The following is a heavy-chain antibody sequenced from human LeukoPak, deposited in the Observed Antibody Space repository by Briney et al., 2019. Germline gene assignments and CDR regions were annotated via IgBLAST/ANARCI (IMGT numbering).Heavy chain of an antibody. V-gene: IGHV3-33*01. CDR1: GFTFSSYG. D-gene: IGHD6-6*01. CDR2: IWYDGSNK. J-gene: IGHJ6*02. CDR3: ARDRSSLYGMDV. Sequence: PGGSLRLSCAASGFTFSSYGMHWVRQAPGKGLEWVAVIWYDGSNKYYADSVKGRFTISRDNSKNTLYLQMNSLRGEDTAVYYCARDRSSLYGMDVWGQGTTVTVSS.